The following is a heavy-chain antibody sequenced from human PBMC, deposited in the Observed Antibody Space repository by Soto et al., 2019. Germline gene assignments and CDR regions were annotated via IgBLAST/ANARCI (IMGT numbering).Heavy chain of an antibody. V-gene: IGHV3-13*01. CDR3: ARGRQISLYDFED. CDR2: IGTAGDT. Sequence: WVSLRLSCAASGFTFSNYDMHWVRQVTGKGLERVSTIGTAGDTYYPGSEKGRFTISRENAKNSWYLQMNSPRAEDTAVYYCARGRQISLYDFEDWGQVTLVTVSA. D-gene: IGHD2-15*01. CDR1: GFTFSNYD. J-gene: IGHJ4*02.